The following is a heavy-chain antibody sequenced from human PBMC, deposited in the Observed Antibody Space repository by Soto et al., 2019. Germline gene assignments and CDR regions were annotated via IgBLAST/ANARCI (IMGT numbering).Heavy chain of an antibody. CDR3: ARGLEAGYYFAY. D-gene: IGHD3-22*01. J-gene: IGHJ4*02. CDR2: ITTSGDRS. Sequence: EVQLLESGGRLIQPGGSLRLSCAASGFNFSSYAMSWIRQAPGKGPEWVAGITTSGDRSGYADSVKGRFTVSRDNSQKTMYLQLNSLRGDDTAIYYCARGLEAGYYFAYWGQGTLVTVSS. CDR1: GFNFSSYA. V-gene: IGHV3-23*01.